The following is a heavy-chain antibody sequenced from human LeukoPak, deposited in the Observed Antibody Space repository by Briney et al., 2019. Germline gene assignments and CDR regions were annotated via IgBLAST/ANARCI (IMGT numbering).Heavy chain of an antibody. CDR3: ARDHPYSSSRGYYFDY. CDR1: GYTFTSYG. D-gene: IGHD6-6*01. V-gene: IGHV1-18*01. CDR2: ISAYNGNT. J-gene: IGHJ4*02. Sequence: ASVKVSCKASGYTFTSYGISWVRQAPGQGLEWMGWISAYNGNTNYAQKLQGRVTMTTDTSTSTAYMELRSLRSDDTAVYYCARDHPYSSSRGYYFDYWGQGTLVTVSS.